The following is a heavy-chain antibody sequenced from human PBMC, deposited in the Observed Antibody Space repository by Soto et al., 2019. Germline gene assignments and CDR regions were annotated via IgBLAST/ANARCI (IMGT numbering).Heavy chain of an antibody. V-gene: IGHV3-23*01. D-gene: IGHD3-3*01. Sequence: GGSLRLSCSASAINFRSYAMSWVRQAPGKGLEWVSAVGGSGSDTYYADSVKGRFTISRDDSKNTLYLHMSSLRVEDTAIYYCAKRQSFDFWSGYLPFFDYWGQGTPVTVSS. J-gene: IGHJ4*02. CDR2: VGGSGSDT. CDR3: AKRQSFDFWSGYLPFFDY. CDR1: AINFRSYA.